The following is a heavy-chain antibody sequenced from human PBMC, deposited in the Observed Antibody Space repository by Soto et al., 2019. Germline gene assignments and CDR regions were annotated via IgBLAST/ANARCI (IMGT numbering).Heavy chain of an antibody. Sequence: SETLSLTCTVSGASFNDNHWSWIRQSAGKGLDWIGDINHAGDTYYNPSLKSRLVISVDTSKSQFSLRLSSVTAADTDVYYCETQVATISYYYYGLDIWGQGTTVTVYS. CDR2: INHAGDT. V-gene: IGHV4-34*01. CDR1: GASFNDNH. J-gene: IGHJ6*02. D-gene: IGHD5-12*01. CDR3: ETQVATISYYYYGLDI.